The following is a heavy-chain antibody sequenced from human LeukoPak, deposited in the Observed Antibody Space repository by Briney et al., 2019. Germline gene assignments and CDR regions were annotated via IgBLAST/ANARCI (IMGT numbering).Heavy chain of an antibody. V-gene: IGHV1-2*02. D-gene: IGHD6-19*01. CDR2: INPNSGGT. CDR1: GYTFTGYY. Sequence: ASVKVSCKASGYTFTGYYMHWVRQAPGQGLEWMGWINPNSGGTNYAQKFQGRVTMTRDTSISTAYMELSRLRSDDTAVYYCARENGGSSGWSPPQGGAWGQGTLVTVSS. CDR3: ARENGGSSGWSPPQGGA. J-gene: IGHJ5*02.